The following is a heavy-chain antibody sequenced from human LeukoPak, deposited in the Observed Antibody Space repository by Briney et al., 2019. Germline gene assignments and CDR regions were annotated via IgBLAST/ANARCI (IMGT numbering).Heavy chain of an antibody. D-gene: IGHD3-22*01. CDR3: ARDFFRSMYYYDSSGYSNRDY. CDR1: GYTFTGYY. V-gene: IGHV1-2*02. CDR2: INPNSGGT. J-gene: IGHJ4*02. Sequence: ASVKVSCEASGYTFTGYYMHWVRQAPGQGLEWMGWINPNSGGTNYAQKFQGRVTMTRDTSISTAYMELSRLRSDDTAVYYCARDFFRSMYYYDSSGYSNRDYWGQGTLVTVSS.